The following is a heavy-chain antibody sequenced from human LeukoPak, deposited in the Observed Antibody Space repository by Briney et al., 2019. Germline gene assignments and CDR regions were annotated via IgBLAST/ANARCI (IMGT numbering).Heavy chain of an antibody. Sequence: GGSLRLSCAGSTFAFGGYWIHWVRQPPGKGLAWVSRIDSAGGRIQWADSVKGRFTISRDNAKNTVHLQMNSLRPEDSAVYYCVADRGNWSGGDFWGRGTLVIVSS. CDR3: VADRGNWSGGDF. CDR1: TFAFGGYW. CDR2: IDSAGGRI. D-gene: IGHD3-10*01. V-gene: IGHV3-74*01. J-gene: IGHJ4*02.